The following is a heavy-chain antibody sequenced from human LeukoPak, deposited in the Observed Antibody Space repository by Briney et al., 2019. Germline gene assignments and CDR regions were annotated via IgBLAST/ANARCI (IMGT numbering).Heavy chain of an antibody. J-gene: IGHJ5*02. D-gene: IGHD3-3*01. Sequence: ASVKVSCKASGYTFTGYYMHWVRQAPGQGLEWMGWINPNSGGTNYAQKFQGRVTMTRDTSISTAYMELSRLRSDDTAVYYCARSGSTAGYYDFWRPFDAWGQRTLVTVSS. CDR3: ARSGSTAGYYDFWRPFDA. CDR2: INPNSGGT. V-gene: IGHV1-2*02. CDR1: GYTFTGYY.